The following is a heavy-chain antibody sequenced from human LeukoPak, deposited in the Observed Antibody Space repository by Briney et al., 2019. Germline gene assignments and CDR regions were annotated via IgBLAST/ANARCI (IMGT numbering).Heavy chain of an antibody. Sequence: SETLSLTCAVYGGSFSGYYWSWIRQPPGKGLEWIGEINHSGGTNYNPSLKSRVTISVDTSKNQFSLKLSSVTAADTAVYYCAGERYYYGSGSYYFFDYWGQGTLVTVSS. CDR3: AGERYYYGSGSYYFFDY. D-gene: IGHD3-10*01. CDR1: GGSFSGYY. J-gene: IGHJ4*02. V-gene: IGHV4-34*01. CDR2: INHSGGT.